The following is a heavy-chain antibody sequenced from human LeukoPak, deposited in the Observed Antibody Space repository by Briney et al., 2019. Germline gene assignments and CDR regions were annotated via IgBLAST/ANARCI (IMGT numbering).Heavy chain of an antibody. CDR1: GFPFSTYW. D-gene: IGHD2-15*01. J-gene: IGHJ4*02. V-gene: IGHV3-7*01. Sequence: GGSLRLSCAASGFPFSTYWMTWVRQAPGKGLEWVANIKQDGSEKYYVDSVKGRFTISRDTAKNSLYLQMNSLRAEDTAVYYCARVGCSGGSCYSGSDYFDYWGQGTLVTVSS. CDR2: IKQDGSEK. CDR3: ARVGCSGGSCYSGSDYFDY.